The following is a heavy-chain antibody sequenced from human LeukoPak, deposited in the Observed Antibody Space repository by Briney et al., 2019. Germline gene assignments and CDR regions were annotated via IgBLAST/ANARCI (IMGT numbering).Heavy chain of an antibody. D-gene: IGHD3-10*01. CDR3: ARARVTMVRGVIITTRFDY. J-gene: IGHJ4*02. CDR1: GFTFSSYW. CDR2: IKQDGSEK. Sequence: GGSLRLSCAASGFTFSSYWMSWVRQAPGKGLEWVANIKQDGSEKYYVDSVKGRFTISRDNAKSSLYLQMNSLRAEDTAVYYCARARVTMVRGVIITTRFDYWGQGTLVTVSS. V-gene: IGHV3-7*01.